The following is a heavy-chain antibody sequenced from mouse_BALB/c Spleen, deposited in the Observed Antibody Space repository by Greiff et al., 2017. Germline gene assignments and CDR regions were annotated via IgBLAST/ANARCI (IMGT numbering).Heavy chain of an antibody. CDR2: ISDGGSYT. D-gene: IGHD2-1*01. CDR1: GFTFSDYY. V-gene: IGHV5-4*02. CDR3: AREGGNAWFAY. J-gene: IGHJ3*01. Sequence: EVHLVESGGGLVKPGGSLKLSCAASGFTFSDYYMYWVRQTPEKRLEWVATISDGGSYTYYPDSVKGRFTISRDNAKNNLYLQMSSLKSEDTAMYYCAREGGNAWFAYWGQGTLVTVSA.